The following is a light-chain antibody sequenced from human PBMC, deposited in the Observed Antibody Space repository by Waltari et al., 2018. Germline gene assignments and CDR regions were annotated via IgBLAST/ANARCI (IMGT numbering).Light chain of an antibody. Sequence: DIQLTQSPSFLSASVGDRVTITCRSSQGISSYLAWYQQKPGKAPKLLIHTASTLQGGVPSRFGGSGSGTDFTLTISSLQPEDFATYYCQQRHSYPITFGQGTRLEIK. CDR1: QGISSY. CDR2: TAS. V-gene: IGKV1-9*01. CDR3: QQRHSYPIT. J-gene: IGKJ5*01.